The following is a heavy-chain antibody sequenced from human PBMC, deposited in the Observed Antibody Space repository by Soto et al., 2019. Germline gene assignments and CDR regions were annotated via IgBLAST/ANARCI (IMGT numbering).Heavy chain of an antibody. D-gene: IGHD1-26*01. Sequence: PSQTLPRTGASSGERVSSSSVTSNCFRQSPSRGLEWLGRTYYRSKWYNDYAESVKSRITINPDTSKNQFSLHLNSVTPEDTAVYYCVRLIGNSWLDFRGQGTLVTVSS. CDR2: TYYRSKWYN. CDR1: GERVSSSSVT. J-gene: IGHJ5*01. V-gene: IGHV6-1*01. CDR3: VRLIGNSWLDF.